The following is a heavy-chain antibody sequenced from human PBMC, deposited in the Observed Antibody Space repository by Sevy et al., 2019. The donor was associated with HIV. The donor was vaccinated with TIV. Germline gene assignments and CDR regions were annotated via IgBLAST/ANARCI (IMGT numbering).Heavy chain of an antibody. CDR2: IKQDGSEK. CDR1: GFTFSSYW. D-gene: IGHD2-2*01. Sequence: GGSLRLSCAASGFTFSSYWMSWVRQAPGKGLEWVANIKQDGSEKYYVDSVKGRFTISRDNAKNSLYLQMNSLRAEDTAVYYYARRRGVVVPAAMDWFDPWGQGTLVTVSS. V-gene: IGHV3-7*03. J-gene: IGHJ5*02. CDR3: ARRRGVVVPAAMDWFDP.